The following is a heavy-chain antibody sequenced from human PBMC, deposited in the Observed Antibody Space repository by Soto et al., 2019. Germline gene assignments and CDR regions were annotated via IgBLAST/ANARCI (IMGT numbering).Heavy chain of an antibody. Sequence: GASVKVSCKASGYTFTSYAMHWVRQAPGQRLEWMGWINAGNGNTKYSQKFQGRVTITRDTSASAAYMELSSLRSEDTAVYYCAGDQGYCSSTSCYDFFDPWGQGTLVTVSS. CDR2: INAGNGNT. CDR3: AGDQGYCSSTSCYDFFDP. J-gene: IGHJ5*02. D-gene: IGHD2-2*01. V-gene: IGHV1-3*01. CDR1: GYTFTSYA.